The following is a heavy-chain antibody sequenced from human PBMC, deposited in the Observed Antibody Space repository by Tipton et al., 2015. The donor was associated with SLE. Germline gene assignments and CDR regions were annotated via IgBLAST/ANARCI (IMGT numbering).Heavy chain of an antibody. CDR3: ARRDFWTGYFDY. J-gene: IGHJ4*02. V-gene: IGHV4-59*11. CDR2: IYYSGST. CDR1: GVSISSHY. D-gene: IGHD3/OR15-3a*01. Sequence: LRLSCTVSGVSISSHYWSWIRQPPGKGLEWIGYIYYSGSTNYHPSLKGRGTISVDTSKNQFSLKLTSVTVADTAVYYCARRDFWTGYFDYWGQGTLVTVSS.